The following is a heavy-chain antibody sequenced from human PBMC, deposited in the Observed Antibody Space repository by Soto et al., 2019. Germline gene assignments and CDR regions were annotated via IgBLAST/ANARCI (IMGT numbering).Heavy chain of an antibody. V-gene: IGHV1-69*01. J-gene: IGHJ5*02. D-gene: IGHD6-13*01. CDR3: ARVVAAAEYNWFDP. CDR2: IIPIFGTA. CDR1: GGTFSSYA. Sequence: QVQLVQSGAEVKKPGSSVKVSCKASGGTFSSYAISWVRQAPGQGLEWMGGIIPIFGTANYAQKFQGRVTITADESTSPAYMELSSLRSEDTAVYYCARVVAAAEYNWFDPWGQGTLVTVSS.